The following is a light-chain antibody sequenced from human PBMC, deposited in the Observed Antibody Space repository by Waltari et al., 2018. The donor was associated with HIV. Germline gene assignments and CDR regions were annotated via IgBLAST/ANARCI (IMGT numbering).Light chain of an antibody. CDR1: QTVHSN. V-gene: IGKV3-15*01. Sequence: EILMTQSPATLSVSPGGGGTLPCRASQTVHSNLAWFQQKPGQAPGLLIYAASTRATDIPDRFSASGSGTEFTLTISSLQSEDFAVYFCQQYHKWPETFGQGTKLEIK. CDR2: AAS. CDR3: QQYHKWPET. J-gene: IGKJ2*01.